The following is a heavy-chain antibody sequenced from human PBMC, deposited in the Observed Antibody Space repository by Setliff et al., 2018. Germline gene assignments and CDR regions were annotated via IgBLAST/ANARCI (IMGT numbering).Heavy chain of an antibody. CDR2: IQKSGSA. CDR1: GVSISSYY. Sequence: SETLSLTCNVSGVSISSYYWSWIRQPPGKGLECIGYIQKSGSANYNPSLMSRVTISVDTSRNQFSLRLSSVTAADTAVYYCRFWSGYYKNDYWGQGTVVTVSS. CDR3: RFWSGYYKNDY. J-gene: IGHJ4*02. V-gene: IGHV4-59*12. D-gene: IGHD3-3*01.